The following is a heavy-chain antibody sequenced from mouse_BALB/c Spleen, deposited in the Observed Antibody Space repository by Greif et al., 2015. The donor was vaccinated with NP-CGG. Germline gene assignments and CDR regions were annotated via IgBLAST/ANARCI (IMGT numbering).Heavy chain of an antibody. V-gene: IGHV1-7*01. D-gene: IGHD2-2*01. Sequence: QVQLQQPGAELAKPGASVKMSCKASGYTFTSYWMHWVKQRPGQGLEWIGYINPSTGYTEYNQKFKDKATLTADKSSSTAYMQLSSLTSEDSAVYYCAEGYDGFAYWGQGTLVTVSA. CDR1: GYTFTSYW. CDR3: AEGYDGFAY. CDR2: INPSTGYT. J-gene: IGHJ3*01.